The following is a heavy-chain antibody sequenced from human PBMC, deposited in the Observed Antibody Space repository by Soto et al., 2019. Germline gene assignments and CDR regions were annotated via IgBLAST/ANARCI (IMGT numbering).Heavy chain of an antibody. Sequence: EVQLVESGGGLVQPGGSLRLSCAASGFTFSSYAMHWVRQAPGKGLEYVSVINSNGGSTYYANSVKGRFTISRDNSKNTLYLQMGSLRAEDMAVYYCARTSGYAVDCWGRGTLVTVSS. V-gene: IGHV3-64*01. CDR2: INSNGGST. J-gene: IGHJ4*02. CDR1: GFTFSSYA. D-gene: IGHD5-12*01. CDR3: ARTSGYAVDC.